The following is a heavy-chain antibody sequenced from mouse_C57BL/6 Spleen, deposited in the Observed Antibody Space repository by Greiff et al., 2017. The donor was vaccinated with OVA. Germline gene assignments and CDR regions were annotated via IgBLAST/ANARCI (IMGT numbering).Heavy chain of an antibody. J-gene: IGHJ3*01. CDR3: ARNYDRGCFAY. CDR2: INPGSGGT. CDR1: GYAFTNYL. Sequence: VHLVESGAELVRPGTSVKVSCKASGYAFTNYLIEWVKQRPGQGLEWIGVINPGSGGTNYNEKFKGKATLTADKSSSTAYMQLSSLTSEDSAVYFCARNYDRGCFAYWGQGTLVTVSA. D-gene: IGHD2-4*01. V-gene: IGHV1-54*01.